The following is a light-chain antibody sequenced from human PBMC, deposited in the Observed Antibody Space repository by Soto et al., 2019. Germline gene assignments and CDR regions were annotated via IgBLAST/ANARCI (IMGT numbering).Light chain of an antibody. Sequence: DIQMTQSPSSLSASVGDRVTITCRASQSISNYLHWYQQKPGEAPKLLMYAASSLQSGVPSRFSGSGSGTDFTLTISSLQPEDFATYYCLQSYVIPRTFGQGTEVTTK. V-gene: IGKV1-39*01. CDR2: AAS. CDR1: QSISNY. CDR3: LQSYVIPRT. J-gene: IGKJ1*01.